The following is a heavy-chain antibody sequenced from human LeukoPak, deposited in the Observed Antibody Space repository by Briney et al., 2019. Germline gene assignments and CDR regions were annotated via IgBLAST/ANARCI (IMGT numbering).Heavy chain of an antibody. D-gene: IGHD3-22*01. CDR3: ARKLYDSSRYGQTYDN. CDR2: ISPCNGNT. J-gene: IGHJ4*02. V-gene: IGHV1-18*01. CDR1: GYTFTSYG. Sequence: ASVKVSCKASGYTFTSYGISWVRQAPGQGLEWMGWISPCNGNTDHAQKFQGRVTMTTDTFTSTAYMDLRSLRSDDTAVYYCARKLYDSSRYGQTYDNWGQGTLVTVSS.